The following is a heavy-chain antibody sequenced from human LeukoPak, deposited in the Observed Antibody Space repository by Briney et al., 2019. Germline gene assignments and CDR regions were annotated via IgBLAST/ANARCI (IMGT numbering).Heavy chain of an antibody. CDR2: INHSGST. J-gene: IGHJ4*02. V-gene: IGHV4-38-2*02. CDR3: ARHGGSSSSGIVDY. D-gene: IGHD6-6*01. Sequence: KASETLSLTCTVSGYSISSGYYWSWIRQPPGKGLEWIGEINHSGSTNYNPSLKSRVTISVNTSKNQFSLKLSSVTAADTAVYYCARHGGSSSSGIVDYWGQGTLVTVSS. CDR1: GYSISSGYY.